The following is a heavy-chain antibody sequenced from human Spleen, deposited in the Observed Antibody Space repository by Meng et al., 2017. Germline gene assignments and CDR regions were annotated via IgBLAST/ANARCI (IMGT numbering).Heavy chain of an antibody. D-gene: IGHD6-13*01. CDR2: TYYRSKWYN. CDR3: ARDRPGSLIAAGTWAYYYYYGMDV. Sequence: SETLSLTCAISGDSVSSNSAAWNWIRQSPSRGLEWLGRTYYRSKWYNDYAVSVKSRITINPDTSKNQFSLQLNSVTPEDTAVYYCARDRPGSLIAAGTWAYYYYYGMDVWGQGTTVTVSS. J-gene: IGHJ6*02. V-gene: IGHV6-1*01. CDR1: GDSVSSNSAA.